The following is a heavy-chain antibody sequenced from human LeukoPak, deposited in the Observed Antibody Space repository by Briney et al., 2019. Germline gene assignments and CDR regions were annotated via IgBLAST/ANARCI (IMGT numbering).Heavy chain of an antibody. CDR2: ITSSSSTI. J-gene: IGHJ6*03. CDR3: AREGVGSWYNGRYYMDV. V-gene: IGHV3-48*01. CDR1: GFTISSSS. D-gene: IGHD6-13*01. Sequence: GGSLRLSCAASGFTISSSSVNWVRQAPGKGLAWVSYITSSSSTIYYADPVKGRFTISRDNAKNSLYLQMNSLRAEDTAVYYCAREGVGSWYNGRYYMDVWGKGTTVTVSS.